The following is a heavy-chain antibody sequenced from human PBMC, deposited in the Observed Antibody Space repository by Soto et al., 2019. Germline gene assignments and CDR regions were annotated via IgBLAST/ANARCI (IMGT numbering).Heavy chain of an antibody. Sequence: EVQLLESGGGLARTGGSLRLSCVASGFIFSDYAMTWIRQAPGKGLEWVATISASGGNIEYTDSLKGRFTISRDNSKKTVYLQINGLTADDTAVHYCAKVAGGLGYFDLWGRGTLVTVSS. J-gene: IGHJ2*01. CDR1: GFIFSDYA. CDR3: AKVAGGLGYFDL. V-gene: IGHV3-23*01. CDR2: ISASGGNI. D-gene: IGHD3-16*01.